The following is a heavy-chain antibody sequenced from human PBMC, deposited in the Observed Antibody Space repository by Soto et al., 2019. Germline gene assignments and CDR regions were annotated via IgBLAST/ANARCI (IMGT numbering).Heavy chain of an antibody. Sequence: QVQLVQSGAEVKKPGSSVKVSCKASGGTFSSYAISWVRQAPGQGLEWMGGIIPIFGTANYAQKFQGRVTITADKSTSTAYMELSSLRSEDAAVYYCARDHDYGDYYYYGMDVWGQGTTVTVSS. CDR2: IIPIFGTA. J-gene: IGHJ6*02. D-gene: IGHD4-17*01. CDR1: GGTFSSYA. V-gene: IGHV1-69*06. CDR3: ARDHDYGDYYYYGMDV.